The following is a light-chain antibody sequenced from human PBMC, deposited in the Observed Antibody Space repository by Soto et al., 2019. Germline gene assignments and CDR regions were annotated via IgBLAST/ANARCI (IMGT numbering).Light chain of an antibody. CDR2: GAS. Sequence: EIVLTQSPGTLSLSPGERAALSCRTSQSVPSNSLAWYQKKPGQAPCLLISGASSRAAGIPERFSGSGSGTDFTLTIRRLEPEDFAVYYCQHYYGVPLTFGGGTRVEI. CDR3: QHYYGVPLT. CDR1: QSVPSNS. V-gene: IGKV3-20*01. J-gene: IGKJ4*01.